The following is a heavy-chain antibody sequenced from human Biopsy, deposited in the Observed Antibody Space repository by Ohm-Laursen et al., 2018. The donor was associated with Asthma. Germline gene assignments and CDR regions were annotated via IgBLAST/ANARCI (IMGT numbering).Heavy chain of an antibody. D-gene: IGHD3-10*01. V-gene: IGHV1-18*03. CDR2: ISVYNGNT. J-gene: IGHJ6*02. Sequence: SVKVSCKTSGYTFNSAGITWVRQAPGQGLEWMGWISVYNGNTNVAQKLQDRVTMITDTSTSTAYMELRSLRSDDMAVYFCARAVDYSHYYGIDVWGQGTTVTVS. CDR3: ARAVDYSHYYGIDV. CDR1: GYTFNSAG.